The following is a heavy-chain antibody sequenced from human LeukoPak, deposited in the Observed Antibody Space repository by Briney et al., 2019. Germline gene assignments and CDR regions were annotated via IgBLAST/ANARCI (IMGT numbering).Heavy chain of an antibody. CDR2: IYWNDDR. CDR1: GFSLSTTAVG. J-gene: IGHJ2*01. CDR3: ARKAPAGTHRGGGYCYHGHFDL. V-gene: IGHV2-5*01. Sequence: SGPTLVNPTQTLTLTCTFSGFSLSTTAVGVGWVRQPPGKALEWLALIYWNDDRRYSPSLETRLTITKDTSKNQVVLTMANMDPVDTATYYCARKAPAGTHRGGGYCYHGHFDLWGRGTLVTVSS. D-gene: IGHD2-21*01.